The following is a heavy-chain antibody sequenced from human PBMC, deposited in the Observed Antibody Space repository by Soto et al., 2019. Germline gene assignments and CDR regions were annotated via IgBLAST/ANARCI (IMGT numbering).Heavy chain of an antibody. D-gene: IGHD4-4*01. CDR2: VNSDGSIT. CDR3: TRDKGYSSAV. V-gene: IGHV3-74*03. CDR1: GFDFSNAW. Sequence: EVQLVESGGGLVQPGGSLRLSCAASGFDFSNAWMHWVRQAPGKGLGWVSHVNSDGSITTYADSVKGRFTISRDNAKNTVYLKTKSLRVEDTAVYYCTRDKGYSSAVWGQGTLVTVSS. J-gene: IGHJ4*02.